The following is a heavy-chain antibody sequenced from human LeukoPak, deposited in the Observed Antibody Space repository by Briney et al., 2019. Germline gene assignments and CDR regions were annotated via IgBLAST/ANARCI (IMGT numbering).Heavy chain of an antibody. CDR3: ANRLTGYYN. D-gene: IGHD3-9*01. J-gene: IGHJ4*02. CDR2: INPNSGGT. CDR1: GYTFTSSD. Sequence: ASVKVSCKTSGYTFTSSDINWVRQATGQGLEWMGWINPNSGGTNYAQKFQGRVTMTRDTSISTAYMELSRLRSDDTAVYYCANRLTGYYNWGQGTLVTVSS. V-gene: IGHV1-2*02.